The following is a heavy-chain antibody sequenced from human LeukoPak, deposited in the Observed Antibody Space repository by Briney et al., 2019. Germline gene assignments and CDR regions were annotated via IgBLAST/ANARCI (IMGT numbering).Heavy chain of an antibody. Sequence: PSETLSLTCTASGGSLRNYYWSWIRQPPGKGLEWIAYIYNSGTTNYNPSLKSRVTISVDTSKNQFSLHLSSVTAADTAVYYCARHGFSGYDSPSLDYWGQGTLVTVSS. D-gene: IGHD5-12*01. CDR1: GGSLRNYY. V-gene: IGHV4-59*08. CDR2: IYNSGTT. J-gene: IGHJ4*02. CDR3: ARHGFSGYDSPSLDY.